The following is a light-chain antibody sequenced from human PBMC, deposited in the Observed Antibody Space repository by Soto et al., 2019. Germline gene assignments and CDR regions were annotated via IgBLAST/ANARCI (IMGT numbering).Light chain of an antibody. CDR2: ATS. CDR1: QAVTSDT. V-gene: IGKV3-20*01. J-gene: IGKJ2*01. CDR3: QRDN. Sequence: EIVLTQSPGTLSLSPGERATLSCRVSQAVTSDTLGWYQKKPGQAPRLLIYATSKRAAGIPDSFSGSGSGTDCTLTISRLEPEYFAVYYCQRDNFGQGTRLDIK.